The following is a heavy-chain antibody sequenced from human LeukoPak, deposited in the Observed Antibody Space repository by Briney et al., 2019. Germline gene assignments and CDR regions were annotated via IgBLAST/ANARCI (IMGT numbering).Heavy chain of an antibody. CDR2: IRYDGSNK. V-gene: IGHV3-30*02. CDR3: AKGVLAAYRYNYYYMDV. CDR1: GFTFSIYD. D-gene: IGHD6-25*01. J-gene: IGHJ6*03. Sequence: GGSLRLSCAASGFTFSIYDMHWVRQAPGKGLEWVAFIRYDGSNKYYADSVKGRFTISRDNSKNTLYLQMNSLRADDTAVYYCAKGVLAAYRYNYYYMDVWGKGTTVTISS.